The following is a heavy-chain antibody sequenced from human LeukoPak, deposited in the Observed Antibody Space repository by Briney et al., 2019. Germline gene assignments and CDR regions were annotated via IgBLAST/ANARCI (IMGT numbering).Heavy chain of an antibody. Sequence: GGSLRLSCTASGFTFSNYWMHWVRQAPGKGRVWVSRINTDGSSTSYADSVKGRLTISRDNAKNTLFLQMNSLRAEDTAVYYCARALYDFWSGYYIANYMDVWGKGTPVTVSS. V-gene: IGHV3-74*01. D-gene: IGHD3-3*01. CDR2: INTDGSST. CDR3: ARALYDFWSGYYIANYMDV. CDR1: GFTFSNYW. J-gene: IGHJ6*03.